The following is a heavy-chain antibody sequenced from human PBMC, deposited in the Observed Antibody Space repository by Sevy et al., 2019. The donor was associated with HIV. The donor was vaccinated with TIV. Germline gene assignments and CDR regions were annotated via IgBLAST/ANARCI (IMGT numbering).Heavy chain of an antibody. D-gene: IGHD6-19*01. CDR1: GFSFRDYA. Sequence: GESLKISRVASGFSFRDYALHWVRQGPGKGLEWVAVVSFDGGNKYYPDSVKGRFTVSRDNSKNTLFLQMDSLRGEDTAVYYCARGPYSSGLRFDYWGQGTLVTVSS. J-gene: IGHJ4*02. CDR3: ARGPYSSGLRFDY. V-gene: IGHV3-30*04. CDR2: VSFDGGNK.